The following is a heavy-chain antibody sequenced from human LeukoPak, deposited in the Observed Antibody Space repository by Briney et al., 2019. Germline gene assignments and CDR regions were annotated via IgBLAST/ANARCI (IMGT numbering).Heavy chain of an antibody. CDR1: GDSVSSNSAA. V-gene: IGHV6-1*01. CDR3: AREWGAVGWYFDL. Sequence: SQTLSLTCAIPGDSVSSNSAAWNWIRQSPSRGLEWLGRTYYRSKWFNDYAVSVKSRITINPDTSKNQFSLQLSSVTPEDTAVYHCAREWGAVGWYFDLWGRGTLVTVSS. J-gene: IGHJ2*01. D-gene: IGHD1-26*01. CDR2: TYYRSKWFN.